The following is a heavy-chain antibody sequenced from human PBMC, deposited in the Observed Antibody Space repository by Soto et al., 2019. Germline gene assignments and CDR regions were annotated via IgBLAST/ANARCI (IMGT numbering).Heavy chain of an antibody. D-gene: IGHD6-19*01. CDR3: SRFIMVGGWFDPNYYHGREV. V-gene: IGHV1-18*01. J-gene: IGHJ6*02. Sequence: QVQLVQSGAEVKKPGASVTVSCKTSGYTFSNYGINWVRQAPGQGLEWMGWISGYNGNTNYAQTVQGRLTMTTDTSTRTVYMELRSLKSDETAIYYCSRFIMVGGWFDPNYYHGREVWGQGTTVTVSS. CDR2: ISGYNGNT. CDR1: GYTFSNYG.